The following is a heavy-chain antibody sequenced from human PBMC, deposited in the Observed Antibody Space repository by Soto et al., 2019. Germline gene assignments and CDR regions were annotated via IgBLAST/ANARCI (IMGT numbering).Heavy chain of an antibody. Sequence: AVKVSCKAAGRTFSSEAISWVRHAPGQGLEWMGGIIPIFGTANYAQKFQGRVTITADESTSTAYMELSSLRSEDTAVYYCARGGIVGATEFSFEIWGQGTIVTVSS. V-gene: IGHV1-69*01. J-gene: IGHJ3*02. CDR3: ARGGIVGATEFSFEI. CDR2: IIPIFGTA. D-gene: IGHD1-26*01. CDR1: GRTFSSEA.